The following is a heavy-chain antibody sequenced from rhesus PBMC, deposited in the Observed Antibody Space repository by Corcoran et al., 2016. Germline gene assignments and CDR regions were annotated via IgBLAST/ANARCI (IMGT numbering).Heavy chain of an antibody. J-gene: IGHJ4*01. V-gene: IGHV4-76*01. CDR1: GGSISGGYD. CDR2: LYGSSGST. CDR3: ARIYTVTWLPIDY. Sequence: QVQLQESGPGVVKPSETLSLTCAVSGGSISGGYDWSWIRQSPGKGLGLIGYLYGSSGSTNYNPCRKNRGTISKYASKNEFSLKLSSVTAADTAVYYCARIYTVTWLPIDYWGQGVLVTVSS. D-gene: IGHD4-23*01.